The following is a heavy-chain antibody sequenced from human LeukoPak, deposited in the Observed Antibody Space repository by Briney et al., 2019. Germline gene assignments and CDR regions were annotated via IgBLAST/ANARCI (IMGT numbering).Heavy chain of an antibody. Sequence: GGSLRLSCAASGFTFKTHAMHWVRQAPGKGLEWLAFISFNSSNLYYANSVKGRFTISRDNSKNTLYLQMNSLRAEDTAVYYCAKEGGWFFDHWGQGTLVTVSS. CDR2: ISFNSSNL. CDR3: AKEGGWFFDH. CDR1: GFTFKTHA. D-gene: IGHD6-19*01. V-gene: IGHV3-30-3*02. J-gene: IGHJ4*02.